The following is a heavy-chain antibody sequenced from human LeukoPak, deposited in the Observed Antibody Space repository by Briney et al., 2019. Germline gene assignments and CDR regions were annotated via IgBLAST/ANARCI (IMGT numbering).Heavy chain of an antibody. J-gene: IGHJ4*02. CDR3: AKDWGNGYSYGGLDY. D-gene: IGHD5-18*01. V-gene: IGHV3-9*03. CDR1: GFTFTDHA. Sequence: GRSLRLSCAASGFTFTDHAMHWVRQAPGKGLEWVSGITWNSGNIVYADSVKGRFTISRDNAKNSLYLQMNSLRAEGMALYYCAKDWGNGYSYGGLDYWGQGTLVTVSS. CDR2: ITWNSGNI.